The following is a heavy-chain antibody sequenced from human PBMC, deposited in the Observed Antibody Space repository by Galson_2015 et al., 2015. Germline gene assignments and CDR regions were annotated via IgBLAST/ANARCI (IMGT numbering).Heavy chain of an antibody. CDR3: ARGNVEQQLALDY. Sequence: CAISGDSVSSNSAAWNWIRQSPSRGLEWLGRTYYRSKWYNDYAVSVKSRITINPDTSKNQFPLQLNSVTPEDTAVYHCARGNVEQQLALDYWGQGTLVTVSS. CDR1: GDSVSSNSAA. J-gene: IGHJ4*02. CDR2: TYYRSKWYN. V-gene: IGHV6-1*01. D-gene: IGHD6-13*01.